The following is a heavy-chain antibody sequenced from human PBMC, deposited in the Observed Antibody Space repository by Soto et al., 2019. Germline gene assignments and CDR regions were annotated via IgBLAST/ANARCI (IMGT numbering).Heavy chain of an antibody. CDR3: ARAVPPVTVTTQRYGMDV. J-gene: IGHJ6*02. D-gene: IGHD4-17*01. CDR1: GGSFRGYY. V-gene: IGHV4-34*01. CDR2: IKNSGST. Sequence: QVQLQQWGAGLLKPSETLSLTCAVYGGSFRGYYWRWIRQPPGKGREWIGEIKNSGSTNDNPSLKSRVTISVDTSKNQFSLKLSSVTAADTAVYYCARAVPPVTVTTQRYGMDVWGQGTTVTVSS.